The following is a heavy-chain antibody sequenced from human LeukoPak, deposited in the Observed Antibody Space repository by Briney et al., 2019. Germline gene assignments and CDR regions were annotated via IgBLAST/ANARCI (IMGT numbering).Heavy chain of an antibody. CDR1: GFTFSNYA. D-gene: IGHD3-3*01. J-gene: IGHJ6*02. Sequence: GGSLRLPCAASGFTFSNYAMSWVRQAPGKGLDWVSAISGSGVSTYYADSVKGRFTISRDNSKNTLYLQMNSLRAEDTAVYYCAKGLTIFGVALYYYYAMDVWGQGTTVTVSS. CDR3: AKGLTIFGVALYYYYAMDV. V-gene: IGHV3-23*01. CDR2: ISGSGVST.